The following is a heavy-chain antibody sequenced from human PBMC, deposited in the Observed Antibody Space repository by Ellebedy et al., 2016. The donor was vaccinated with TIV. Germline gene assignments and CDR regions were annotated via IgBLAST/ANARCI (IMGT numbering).Heavy chain of an antibody. CDR1: GFTFSDSA. D-gene: IGHD3-3*01. V-gene: IGHV3-23*01. CDR3: AKDLGKGVTLDAFDI. J-gene: IGHJ3*02. Sequence: GESLKISXAASGFTFSDSALSWVRQAPGKGLQWVSSISFSGGSTYYADSVKGRFTISRDNSEKTVYLQMNSLRAEDTAVYYCAKDLGKGVTLDAFDIWGQGTTVIVSS. CDR2: ISFSGGST.